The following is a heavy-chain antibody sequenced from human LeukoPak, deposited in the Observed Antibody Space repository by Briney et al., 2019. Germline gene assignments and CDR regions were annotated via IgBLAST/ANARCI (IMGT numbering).Heavy chain of an antibody. V-gene: IGHV1-69*01. Sequence: GSSVKVSCKASGGTFSSYAISWVRQAPGQGLEWMGGIIPIFGTANYAQKFQGRVTITADESTSTAYMELSSLRSEDTAVYYCARDALPYCSGGSCYSKFDYWGQGTLVTVSS. CDR3: ARDALPYCSGGSCYSKFDY. D-gene: IGHD2-15*01. J-gene: IGHJ4*02. CDR2: IIPIFGTA. CDR1: GGTFSSYA.